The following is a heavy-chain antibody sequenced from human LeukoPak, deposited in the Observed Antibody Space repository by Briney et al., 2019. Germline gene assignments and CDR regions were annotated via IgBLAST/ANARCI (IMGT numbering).Heavy chain of an antibody. D-gene: IGHD3-16*01. CDR1: GDSASSNFAA. CDR2: TYYRSKWFN. V-gene: IGHV6-1*01. J-gene: IGHJ4*02. Sequence: SQTLSLTCAISGDSASSNFAAWNWLRQSPSRGLEWLGRTYYRSKWFNEYSTSVESRITINPDTSKNQFSLQLSFVTPEDTAVYYCARESGDYVKFDYWGQGTLVTVSS. CDR3: ARESGDYVKFDY.